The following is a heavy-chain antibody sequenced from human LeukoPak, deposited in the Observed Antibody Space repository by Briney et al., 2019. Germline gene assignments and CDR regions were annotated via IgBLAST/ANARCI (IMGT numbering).Heavy chain of an antibody. CDR2: ISSSSSYI. D-gene: IGHD4-17*01. CDR3: ARLHHDYGDYAGVGDDY. V-gene: IGHV3-21*01. J-gene: IGHJ4*02. Sequence: GGSLRLSCAASGFTFSSYSMNWVRQAPGKGLEWVSSISSSSSYIYYADSVKGRFTISRDSAKNSLYLQMNSLRAEDTAVYYCARLHHDYGDYAGVGDDYWGQGTLVTVSS. CDR1: GFTFSSYS.